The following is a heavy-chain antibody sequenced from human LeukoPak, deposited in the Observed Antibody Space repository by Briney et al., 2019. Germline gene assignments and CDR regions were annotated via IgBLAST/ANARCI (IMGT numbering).Heavy chain of an antibody. CDR1: GGSVSSYY. Sequence: SETLSLTCTVSGGSVSSYYWSWIRQPPGKGLEWIGYLYYNGSTNYNPSLKSRVTISVDTSKNQFSLKLSSVTAADTAVYYCARAHGSGSYWFDPWGQGTLVTVSS. D-gene: IGHD3-10*01. CDR3: ARAHGSGSYWFDP. J-gene: IGHJ5*02. CDR2: LYYNGST. V-gene: IGHV4-59*02.